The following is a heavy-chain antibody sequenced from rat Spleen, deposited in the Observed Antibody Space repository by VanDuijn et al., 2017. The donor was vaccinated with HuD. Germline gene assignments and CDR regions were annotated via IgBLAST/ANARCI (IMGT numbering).Heavy chain of an antibody. J-gene: IGHJ2*01. D-gene: IGHD1-9*01. CDR3: ARPTTGIPFNY. CDR1: GFTFSGYY. Sequence: EVQLVESGGGLVQPGRSLKLSCAASGFTFSGYYMAWVRQAPTKGLEWVAYISSDNRNTFYPDSVKGRFTFSRDNAKSTLYLQVDSLRSEDTAIYYCARPTTGIPFNYWGQGVMVTVSS. V-gene: IGHV5-25*01. CDR2: ISSDNRNT.